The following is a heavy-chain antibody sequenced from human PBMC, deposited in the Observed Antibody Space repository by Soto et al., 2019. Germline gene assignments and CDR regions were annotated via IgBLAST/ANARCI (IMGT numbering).Heavy chain of an antibody. CDR3: ARVSTSWTFDP. V-gene: IGHV4-31*03. Sequence: SETLSLTCTVSGGSISSGGYYWSWIRQHPGKGLEWIGYIYYSGSTYYNPSLKSRVTISVDTSKDQFSLKLSSVTAADTAVYYCARVSTSWTFDPWGQGTLVTVSS. J-gene: IGHJ5*02. CDR1: GGSISSGGYY. CDR2: IYYSGST. D-gene: IGHD6-13*01.